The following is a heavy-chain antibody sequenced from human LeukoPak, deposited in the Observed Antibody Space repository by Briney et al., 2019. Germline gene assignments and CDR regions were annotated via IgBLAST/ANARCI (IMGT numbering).Heavy chain of an antibody. J-gene: IGHJ4*02. Sequence: GGSLRLSCAASGFTFSSYAMSWVRQAPGKGLEWVSAISGSGGSTYYADSVKGRFTISRENSKTTLYLQMNSLRAEDTAVYYCAKYDYVWGSYRRAPAYFDYWGRGTLVTVSS. V-gene: IGHV3-23*01. CDR1: GFTFSSYA. D-gene: IGHD3-16*02. CDR2: ISGSGGST. CDR3: AKYDYVWGSYRRAPAYFDY.